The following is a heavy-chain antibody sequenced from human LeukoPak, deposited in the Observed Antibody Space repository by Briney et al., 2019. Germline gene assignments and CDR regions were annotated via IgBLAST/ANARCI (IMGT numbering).Heavy chain of an antibody. CDR3: AKVTGYWYFDL. CDR1: GFTFSSYD. Sequence: GGSLGLSCAASGFTFSSYDMSWVRQAPGKGLEWVLANSGSGGTTYADSVKGRFTISRDNSKNTLYLQMNSLRAEDTALYYCAKVTGYWYFDLWGRGTLVTVSS. D-gene: IGHD3-9*01. CDR2: NSGSGGTT. J-gene: IGHJ2*01. V-gene: IGHV3-23*01.